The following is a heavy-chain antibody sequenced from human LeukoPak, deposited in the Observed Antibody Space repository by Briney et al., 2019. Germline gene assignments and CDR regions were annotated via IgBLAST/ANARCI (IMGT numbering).Heavy chain of an antibody. V-gene: IGHV3-64*01. CDR1: GFTFRSHG. CDR3: ATYYYDSGGFHFHH. D-gene: IGHD3-22*01. CDR2: ISSNGGRT. J-gene: IGHJ1*01. Sequence: GGSLRLSCAASGFTFRSHGMHWVRQAPGKGLEYVSAISSNGGRTYYANSVKGRFTISRDNSRNTLYLQMGSLRAEDMAVYYCATYYYDSGGFHFHHWGQGTLVTVSS.